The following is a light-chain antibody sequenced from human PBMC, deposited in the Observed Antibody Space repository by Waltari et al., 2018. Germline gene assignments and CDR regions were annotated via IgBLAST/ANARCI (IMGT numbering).Light chain of an antibody. CDR2: EVN. Sequence: SAMTQPDSVAGSPGPSITISCTGTSSDVGNYDLVSWYQQYPGKVPKLMIDEVNKQHKGFSSLFSASSSDNTASLTFSGLQSDDDANYYFCSFPRCDSLIFGGVTKLTVL. CDR3: CSFPRCDSLI. V-gene: IGLV2-23*02. J-gene: IGLJ2*01. CDR1: SSDVGNYDL.